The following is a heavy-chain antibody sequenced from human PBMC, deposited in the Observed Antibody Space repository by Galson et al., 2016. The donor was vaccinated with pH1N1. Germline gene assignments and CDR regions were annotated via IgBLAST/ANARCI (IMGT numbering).Heavy chain of an antibody. D-gene: IGHD4-23*01. J-gene: IGHJ4*02. CDR1: GDTFNSYA. CDR2: VIAIFNTP. V-gene: IGHV1-69*13. CDR3: ATTRWTPSQGVISQFFAQ. Sequence: SVKASCKASGDTFNSYAFNWVRQAPGQGLEWMGRVIAIFNTPNYAREFQGRVTITADESTSTAYMELSSLRSEDTAVYYCATTRWTPSQGVISQFFAQWGQGTQVTVSS.